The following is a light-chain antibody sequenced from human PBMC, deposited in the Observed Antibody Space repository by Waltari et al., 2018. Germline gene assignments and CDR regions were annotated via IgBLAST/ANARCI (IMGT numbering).Light chain of an antibody. J-gene: IGKJ1*01. V-gene: IGKV1-5*03. CDR2: KAS. CDR3: QQYEAFPVT. Sequence: DIQMTHSPSTLSAYVGDRVTITCRASQSVNRWLAWYQQKPGKAPKLLISKASAIQNGVAPRFSGGGSGTEFTLTISNLQPDDSSTYYCQQYEAFPVTFGHGTKVEIK. CDR1: QSVNRW.